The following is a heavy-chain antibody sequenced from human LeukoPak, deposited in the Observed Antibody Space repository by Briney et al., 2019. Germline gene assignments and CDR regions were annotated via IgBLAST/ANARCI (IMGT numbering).Heavy chain of an antibody. CDR1: GGSISSYY. D-gene: IGHD4-17*01. Sequence: SETLSLTCTVSGGSISSYYWSWIRQPPGKGLEWIGYIYYSGSTNYNPSLKSRVTISVDTSKNQFSLKLSSVTAADTAVYYCARAHTYDYGDYTDWYFDLWGRGTLVTVSS. J-gene: IGHJ2*01. V-gene: IGHV4-59*08. CDR3: ARAHTYDYGDYTDWYFDL. CDR2: IYYSGST.